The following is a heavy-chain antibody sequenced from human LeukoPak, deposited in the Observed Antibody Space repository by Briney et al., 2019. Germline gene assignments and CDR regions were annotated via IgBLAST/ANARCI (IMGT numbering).Heavy chain of an antibody. CDR1: GGSISSGDYY. V-gene: IGHV4-30-4*01. J-gene: IGHJ4*02. CDR2: IYYSGST. Sequence: SQTLSLTCTVSGGSISSGDYYWSWIRQPPGKGLEWIGYIYYSGSTYYNPSLKSRVTISVDTSKNQFSLKLSSVTAADTAVYYCARGVCSSTSCLFDYWGQGTLVTVSP. CDR3: ARGVCSSTSCLFDY. D-gene: IGHD2-2*01.